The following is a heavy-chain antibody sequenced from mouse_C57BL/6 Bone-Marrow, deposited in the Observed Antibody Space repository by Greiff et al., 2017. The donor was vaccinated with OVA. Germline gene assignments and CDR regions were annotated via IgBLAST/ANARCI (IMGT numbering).Heavy chain of an antibody. D-gene: IGHD1-1*01. V-gene: IGHV1-81*01. CDR2: IYPRSGNT. J-gene: IGHJ3*01. CDR1: GYTFTSYG. CDR3: ARDRNDDYGNPFAY. Sequence: QVHVKQSGAELVRPGASVKLSCKASGYTFTSYGISWVKQRTGQGLEWIGEIYPRSGNTYYNETFKGKATLTADKSSNTAYMELRSLTSEDSAVYFCARDRNDDYGNPFAYWGQGTLVTVSA.